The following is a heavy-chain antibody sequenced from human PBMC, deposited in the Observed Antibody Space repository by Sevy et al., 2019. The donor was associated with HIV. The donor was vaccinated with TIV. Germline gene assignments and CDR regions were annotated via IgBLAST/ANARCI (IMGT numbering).Heavy chain of an antibody. J-gene: IGHJ6*02. CDR1: GFTFSSYE. Sequence: GESLKISCVASGFTFSSYEMNWVRQAPGKGLEWLSYISNSGTTISYSDSVRGRFTISRDNAKNSLYVQMNRLRAEDTAVYYCAREGGYTDQGMDVWGQGTTVTVSS. V-gene: IGHV3-48*03. CDR3: AREGGYTDQGMDV. D-gene: IGHD5-12*01. CDR2: ISNSGTTI.